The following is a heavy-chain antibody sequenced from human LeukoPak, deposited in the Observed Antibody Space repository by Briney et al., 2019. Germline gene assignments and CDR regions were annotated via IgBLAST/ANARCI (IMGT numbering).Heavy chain of an antibody. D-gene: IGHD2-15*01. CDR3: ARGRYCSADICSGGDAFDI. Sequence: PSETLSLTCTVSGGSINNYYWSWLRQPAGKGLEGIGRIYTRGSTNYNPSLKSRVTMSVDTSKNQFSLKLSSVTAADTAVYYCARGRYCSADICSGGDAFDIWGQGTMVSVSS. CDR2: IYTRGST. CDR1: GGSINNYY. J-gene: IGHJ3*02. V-gene: IGHV4-4*07.